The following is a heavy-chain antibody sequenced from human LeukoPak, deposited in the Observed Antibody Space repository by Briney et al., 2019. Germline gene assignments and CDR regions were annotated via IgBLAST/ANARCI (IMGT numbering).Heavy chain of an antibody. D-gene: IGHD3-10*01. Sequence: PGGSLRLSCAASGFTFSSYWMSWVRQAPGKGLEWVSYISSSGSTIYYADSVKGRFTISRDNAKNSLYLQMNSLRAEDTAVYYCARDLVTMVRGVIITLFDYWGQGTLVTVSS. V-gene: IGHV3-48*04. CDR1: GFTFSSYW. CDR2: ISSSGSTI. J-gene: IGHJ4*02. CDR3: ARDLVTMVRGVIITLFDY.